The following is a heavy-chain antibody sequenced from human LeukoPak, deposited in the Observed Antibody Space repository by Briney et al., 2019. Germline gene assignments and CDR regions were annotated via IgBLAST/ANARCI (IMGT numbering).Heavy chain of an antibody. CDR3: AKDGLSGYNLDY. V-gene: IGHV3-23*01. J-gene: IGHJ4*02. CDR2: VGNLAGST. Sequence: PGGSLRLSCSAFAFTFSTYAMASVRQAPGKGLEWVATVGNLAGSTYHAVSVRGRFTVSRDNSNNILYLQMNSLRGEDTAVYYCAKDGLSGYNLDYWGRGTLVTVSS. CDR1: AFTFSTYA. D-gene: IGHD5-24*01.